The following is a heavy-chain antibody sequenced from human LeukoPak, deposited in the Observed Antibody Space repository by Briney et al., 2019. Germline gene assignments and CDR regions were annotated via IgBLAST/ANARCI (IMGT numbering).Heavy chain of an antibody. J-gene: IGHJ6*03. Sequence: SETLSLTCTVSGGSISSYYWSWIRQPPGKGLEWIGYIYYSGSTNYNPSLKSRVTISVDTSKNQFSLKLSSVTAADTAVYYCARVPLNEFYYYYMDVWGKGTTVTVSS. D-gene: IGHD1-1*01. CDR3: ARVPLNEFYYYYMDV. CDR2: IYYSGST. CDR1: GGSISSYY. V-gene: IGHV4-59*01.